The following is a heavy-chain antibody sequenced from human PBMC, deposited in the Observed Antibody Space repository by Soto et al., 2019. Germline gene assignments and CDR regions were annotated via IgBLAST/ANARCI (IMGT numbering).Heavy chain of an antibody. Sequence: QLQLQESGPGLVKPSETLSLTCTVSGGSISSSSYYWGWIRQPLGKGLEWIGSIYYSGSTYYNPSLKSRVTISVDTSKNQFSLKLSSVTAADTAVYYCARRSIAARRWYFDYWGQGTLVTVSS. J-gene: IGHJ4*02. CDR1: GGSISSSSYY. CDR2: IYYSGST. D-gene: IGHD6-6*01. V-gene: IGHV4-39*01. CDR3: ARRSIAARRWYFDY.